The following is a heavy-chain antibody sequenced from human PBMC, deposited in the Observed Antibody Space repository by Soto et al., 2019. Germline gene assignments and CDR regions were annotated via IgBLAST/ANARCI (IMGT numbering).Heavy chain of an antibody. V-gene: IGHV1-69*01. Sequence: QVQLVQSGSEVKKPGSSVKVSCKASGGSFSSNPISWVRHAPGQGLEWMAGIIPIFATVHYAQKFQGRVTITADESTSTADMELTSLRSEDTAVYFCARGGRGYSSAPRYYFDYWCQGTLVTVS. D-gene: IGHD5-18*01. CDR3: ARGGRGYSSAPRYYFDY. J-gene: IGHJ4*02. CDR2: IIPIFATV. CDR1: GGSFSSNP.